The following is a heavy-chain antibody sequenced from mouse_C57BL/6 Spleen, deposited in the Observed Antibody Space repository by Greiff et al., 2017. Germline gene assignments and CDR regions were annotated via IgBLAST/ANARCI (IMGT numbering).Heavy chain of an antibody. D-gene: IGHD2-2*01. Sequence: EVQGVESGGGLVKPGGSLKLSCAASGFTFSDYGMHWVRQAPEKGLEWVAYISSGSSTNYYADTVKGRFTIARDNAKNTLFLQMTSLRSEDTAMYYCARPYGSLYAMDYWGQGTSVTVSS. CDR1: GFTFSDYG. V-gene: IGHV5-17*01. CDR3: ARPYGSLYAMDY. CDR2: ISSGSSTN. J-gene: IGHJ4*01.